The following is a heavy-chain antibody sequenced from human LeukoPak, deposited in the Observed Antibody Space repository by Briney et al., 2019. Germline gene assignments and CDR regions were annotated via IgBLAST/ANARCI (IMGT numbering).Heavy chain of an antibody. CDR1: GGSISSGGYY. D-gene: IGHD2-15*01. CDR2: IYYSGST. Sequence: SQTLSLTCTVSGGSISSGGYYWSWIRQPPGKGLEWIGYIYYSGSTYYNPSLKSRVTISVDTSKNQFSLKLSSVTAADTAVYYCARVFLGAVVVAATPSWSYDYWGQGTLVTVSS. J-gene: IGHJ4*02. V-gene: IGHV4-30-4*08. CDR3: ARVFLGAVVVAATPSWSYDY.